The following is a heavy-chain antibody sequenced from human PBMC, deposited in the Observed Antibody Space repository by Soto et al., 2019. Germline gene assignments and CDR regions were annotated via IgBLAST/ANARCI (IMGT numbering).Heavy chain of an antibody. Sequence: VGSLRLSCAASGFTFSSYAMSWVRQAPGKGLEWVSAISGSGGSTYYADSVKGRFTISRDNSKNTLYLQMNSLRAEDTAVYYCAKGSVVVPAATDSRYYYGRYYFDYWGQGTLVTVSS. CDR3: AKGSVVVPAATDSRYYYGRYYFDY. J-gene: IGHJ4*02. CDR2: ISGSGGST. CDR1: GFTFSSYA. V-gene: IGHV3-23*01. D-gene: IGHD2-2*01.